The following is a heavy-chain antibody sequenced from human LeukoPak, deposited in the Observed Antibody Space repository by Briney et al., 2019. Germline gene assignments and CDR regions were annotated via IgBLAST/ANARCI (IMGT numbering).Heavy chain of an antibody. CDR1: GYTFTSYY. CDR3: ATSNSRIQLWLT. V-gene: IGHV1-46*01. J-gene: IGHJ5*02. Sequence: ASVKVSCKASGYTFTSYYMHWVRQAPGQGLEWMGIINPSGGSTSYAQKFQGRVTMTRDTSTSTVYMELSNLRSEDTAVYYCATSNSRIQLWLTWGQGTLVTVSS. D-gene: IGHD5-18*01. CDR2: INPSGGST.